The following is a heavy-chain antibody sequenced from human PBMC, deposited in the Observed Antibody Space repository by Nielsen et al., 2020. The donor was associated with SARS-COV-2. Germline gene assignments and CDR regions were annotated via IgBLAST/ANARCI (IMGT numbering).Heavy chain of an antibody. V-gene: IGHV2-26*01. J-gene: IGHJ6*02. CDR3: ARTKKGFFYSNYYYYGMDV. Sequence: SGPTLVKPTETLTLTCTVPGFSLSNARMGVSWIRQPPGKALEWLAHIFSNDEKSYSTSLKSRLTISKDTSKSQVVLTMTNMDPVDTATYYCARTKKGFFYSNYYYYGMDVWGQGTTVTVSS. CDR1: GFSLSNARMG. CDR2: IFSNDEK. D-gene: IGHD4-11*01.